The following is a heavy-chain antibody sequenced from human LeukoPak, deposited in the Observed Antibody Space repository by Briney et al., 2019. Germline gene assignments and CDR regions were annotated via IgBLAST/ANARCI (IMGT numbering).Heavy chain of an antibody. CDR3: AKDREYSSSQGFDY. V-gene: IGHV3-9*01. CDR1: GFTFDDYA. D-gene: IGHD6-6*01. Sequence: GGSLRLSCAASGFTFDDYAMPWVRQAPGKGLEWVSGISWNSGSIGYADSVKGRFTISRDNAKNSLYLQMNSLRAEDTALYYCAKDREYSSSQGFDYWGQGTLVTVSS. J-gene: IGHJ4*02. CDR2: ISWNSGSI.